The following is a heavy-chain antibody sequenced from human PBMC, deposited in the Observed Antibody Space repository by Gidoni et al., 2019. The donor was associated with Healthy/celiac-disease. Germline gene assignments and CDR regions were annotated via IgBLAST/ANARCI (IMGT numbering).Heavy chain of an antibody. CDR3: ARQGRGSVSGY. D-gene: IGHD2-15*01. V-gene: IGHV4-39*01. J-gene: IGHJ4*02. CDR1: GGSISSSSYY. Sequence: QLQLQESGPGLVKPSETLSLTCTVPGGSISSSSYYWGWIRQPPGKGLEWIGSIYYSGSTYYNPSLKSRVTISVDTSKNQFSLKLSSVTAADTAVYYCARQGRGSVSGYWGQGTLVTVSS. CDR2: IYYSGST.